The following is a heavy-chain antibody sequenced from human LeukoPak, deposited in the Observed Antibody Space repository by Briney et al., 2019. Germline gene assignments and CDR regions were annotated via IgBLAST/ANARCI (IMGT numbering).Heavy chain of an antibody. Sequence: GASVRVSCKASGYTFTGYDINSVRQATGQGLEWMGWMNPNTGDTGYAQKYQGRVTMTRNSSIDTAYMELSGLRSEDTAVYYCTRGSLSGSSRDYWGQGTLLTVSS. J-gene: IGHJ4*02. CDR1: GYTFTGYD. V-gene: IGHV1-8*01. D-gene: IGHD1-26*01. CDR2: MNPNTGDT. CDR3: TRGSLSGSSRDY.